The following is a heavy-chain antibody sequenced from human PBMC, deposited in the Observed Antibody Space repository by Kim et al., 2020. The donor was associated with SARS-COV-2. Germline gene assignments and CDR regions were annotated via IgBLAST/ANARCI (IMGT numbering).Heavy chain of an antibody. V-gene: IGHV3-23*01. J-gene: IGHJ4*02. CDR3: AKDFAAWGGYDSSGYLY. Sequence: VKGRLTISRDNSKNTLYLQMNSLRAEDTAVYYCAKDFAAWGGYDSSGYLYWGQGTLVTVSS. D-gene: IGHD3-22*01.